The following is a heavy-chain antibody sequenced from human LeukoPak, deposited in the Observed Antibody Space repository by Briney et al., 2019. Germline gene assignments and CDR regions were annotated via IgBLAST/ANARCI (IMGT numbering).Heavy chain of an antibody. Sequence: PGGSLRLSCAASGFTFSSYAMSWVRQAPGKGLEWVSAISGGSDGTYYADSVKGRFTISRDNSKNTLYLQMNSLRAEDTAVYYCANSEETYYYDSSGPEYFQHWGQGTLVTVSS. CDR3: ANSEETYYYDSSGPEYFQH. D-gene: IGHD3-22*01. CDR1: GFTFSSYA. V-gene: IGHV3-23*01. J-gene: IGHJ1*01. CDR2: ISGGSDGT.